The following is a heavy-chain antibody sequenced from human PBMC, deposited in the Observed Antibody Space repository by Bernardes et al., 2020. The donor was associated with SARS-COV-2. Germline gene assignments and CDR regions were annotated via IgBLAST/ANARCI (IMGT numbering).Heavy chain of an antibody. CDR2: ISSSSSYI. V-gene: IGHV3-21*01. CDR3: ARVGIRWELLLEYFDS. D-gene: IGHD1-26*01. J-gene: IGHJ4*02. Sequence: GGSLRLSCAASGFTFSSYSMNWVRQAPGKGLEWVSSISSSSSYIYYADSVKGRFTISRDNAKNSLYLQMNSLRAEDTAVYYCARVGIRWELLLEYFDSWGQGTLVTVSS. CDR1: GFTFSSYS.